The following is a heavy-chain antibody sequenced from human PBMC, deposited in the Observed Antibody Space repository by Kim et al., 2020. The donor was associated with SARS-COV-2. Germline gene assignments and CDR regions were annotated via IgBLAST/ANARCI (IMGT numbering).Heavy chain of an antibody. Sequence: SETLSLTCTVSGGSISSYYWSWIRQPPGKGLEWIGYIYYSGSTNYNPSLKSRVTISVDTSKNQFSLKLSSVTAADTAVYYCARGGYSSSDFDYWGQGTLATVSS. D-gene: IGHD6-13*01. J-gene: IGHJ4*02. CDR3: ARGGYSSSDFDY. CDR2: IYYSGST. V-gene: IGHV4-59*01. CDR1: GGSISSYY.